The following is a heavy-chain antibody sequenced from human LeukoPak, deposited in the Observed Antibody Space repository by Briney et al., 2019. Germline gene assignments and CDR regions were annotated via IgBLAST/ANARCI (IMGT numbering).Heavy chain of an antibody. CDR3: ARLAAAGTGLATFDP. CDR2: IIPIFGTA. D-gene: IGHD6-13*01. V-gene: IGHV1-69*13. Sequence: SVKVSCKASGGTFSSYAISWVRQAPGQGLEWMGGIIPIFGTANYAQKFQGRVTITADESTSTAYMELSSLRSEDTAVYYCARLAAAGTGLATFDPWGQGTLVTVSS. J-gene: IGHJ5*02. CDR1: GGTFSSYA.